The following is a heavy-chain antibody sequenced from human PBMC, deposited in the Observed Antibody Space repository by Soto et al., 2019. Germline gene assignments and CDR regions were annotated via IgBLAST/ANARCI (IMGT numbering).Heavy chain of an antibody. CDR3: AKDGTYSRNWPYYFEY. D-gene: IGHD6-13*01. V-gene: IGHV3-23*01. CDR1: GFTFSTYV. Sequence: PGGSLRLSCAASGFTFSTYVMSWVRQAPGKGLEWVSAISGDGSSTYYADSVKGRSSISRDNSKNTVYLQMNSLRAEDTAVYYCAKDGTYSRNWPYYFEYCGQGTLVTVSS. CDR2: ISGDGSST. J-gene: IGHJ4*02.